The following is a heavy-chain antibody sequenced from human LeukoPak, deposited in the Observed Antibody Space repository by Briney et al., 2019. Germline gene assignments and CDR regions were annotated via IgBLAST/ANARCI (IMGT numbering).Heavy chain of an antibody. V-gene: IGHV3-20*04. CDR1: GFTFSSYG. D-gene: IGHD6-19*01. CDR2: INWNGGST. CDR3: ARWADYYYYYMDV. Sequence: PGGSLRLSCAASGFTFSSYGMSWVRQAPGKGLEWVSGINWNGGSTGYADSVKGRFTISRDNAKNSLYLQMNSLRAEDTALYYCARWADYYYYYMDVWGKGTTVTVSS. J-gene: IGHJ6*03.